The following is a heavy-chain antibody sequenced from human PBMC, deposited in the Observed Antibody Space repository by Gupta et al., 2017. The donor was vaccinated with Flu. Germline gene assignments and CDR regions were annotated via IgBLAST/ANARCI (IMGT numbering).Heavy chain of an antibody. J-gene: IGHJ4*02. Sequence: QVQLQQWGAGLLKPSETLSLTCAVYGGSFSGYYWSWIRQPPGKGLEWIGEINHSGSTNYNPSLKSRVTISVDTSKNQFSLKLSSVTAADTAVYYCARPYYYDSSGYPEAAVDYWGQGTLVTVSS. V-gene: IGHV4-34*01. CDR2: INHSGST. CDR1: GGSFSGYY. D-gene: IGHD3-22*01. CDR3: ARPYYYDSSGYPEAAVDY.